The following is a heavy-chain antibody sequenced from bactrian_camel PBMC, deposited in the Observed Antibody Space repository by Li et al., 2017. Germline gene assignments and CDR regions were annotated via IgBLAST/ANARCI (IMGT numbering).Heavy chain of an antibody. CDR3: ATWGSWYPESFGY. V-gene: IGHV3S1*01. J-gene: IGHJ6*01. Sequence: HVQLVESGGGLVQPGDSLRLSCRPSGFTFSDVRMTWVRQAPGKGLEWVGVIRSAGGRIYYADSVKGRFTISIDNAENLFILHMNSLKAEDTGMYYCATWGSWYPESFGYWGQGTQVTVS. D-gene: IGHD6*01. CDR1: GFTFSDVR. CDR2: IRSAGGRI.